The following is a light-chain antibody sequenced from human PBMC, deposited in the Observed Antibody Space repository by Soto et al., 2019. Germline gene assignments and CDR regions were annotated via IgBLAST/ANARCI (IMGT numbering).Light chain of an antibody. CDR3: AAWDDSLSAYV. J-gene: IGLJ1*01. Sequence: QSALTQPPSASGTPGQRVTISCSGSRSNIGSNYVYWYQQLPGTAPKLLIYRNNQRPSGVPDRFSGSKSGTSASLAISGLRSEDEADYYCAAWDDSLSAYVFGTGTKVTVL. V-gene: IGLV1-47*01. CDR1: RSNIGSNY. CDR2: RNN.